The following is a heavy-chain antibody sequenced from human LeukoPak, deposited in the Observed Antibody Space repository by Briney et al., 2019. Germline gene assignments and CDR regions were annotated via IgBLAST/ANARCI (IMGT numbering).Heavy chain of an antibody. CDR3: ARDGTGTWISSRARSGPPRPIDY. CDR2: IIPVLSTA. V-gene: IGHV1-69*13. Sequence: GASVKVSCKASGDTFSRYAISWVRQAPGQGLEWMGGIIPVLSTANYAQKFQDRVTITADESTSTTYMELSSLKSDDTAVNYCARDGTGTWISSRARSGPPRPIDYWGQGTLVTVSS. D-gene: IGHD5-12*01. CDR1: GDTFSRYA. J-gene: IGHJ4*02.